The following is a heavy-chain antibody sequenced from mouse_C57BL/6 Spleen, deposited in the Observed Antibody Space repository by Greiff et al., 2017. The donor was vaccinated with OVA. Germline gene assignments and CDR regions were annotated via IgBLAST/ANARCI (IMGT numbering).Heavy chain of an antibody. CDR3: TTWGTTVAAIRD. Sequence: VQLQQSGAELVRPGASVKLSCTASGFNIKDDYMHWVKQRPEQGLEWIGWIDPENGDTEYASKFQGKATITADTSSNTAYLQLSSLTSEDTAVYYCTTWGTTVAAIRDWGQGTTLTVSS. V-gene: IGHV14-4*01. D-gene: IGHD1-1*01. CDR2: IDPENGDT. CDR1: GFNIKDDY. J-gene: IGHJ2*01.